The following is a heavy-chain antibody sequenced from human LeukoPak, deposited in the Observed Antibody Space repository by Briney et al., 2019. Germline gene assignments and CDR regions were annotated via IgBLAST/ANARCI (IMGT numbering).Heavy chain of an antibody. CDR2: IIPIFGTA. J-gene: IGHJ5*02. CDR3: ARSEIAAAGTPDWFDP. D-gene: IGHD6-13*01. Sequence: SVMVSCKASGGTFSSYAISWVRQAPGQGLEWMGGIIPIFGTANYAQKFQGRVTITTDESTSTAYMELSSLRSEDTAVYYCARSEIAAAGTPDWFDPWGQGTLVTVSS. V-gene: IGHV1-69*05. CDR1: GGTFSSYA.